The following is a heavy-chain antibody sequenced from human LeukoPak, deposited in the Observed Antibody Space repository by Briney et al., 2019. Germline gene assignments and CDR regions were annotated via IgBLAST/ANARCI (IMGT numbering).Heavy chain of an antibody. D-gene: IGHD2-15*01. Sequence: GSLRLSCAASGFTFSSYAMNWVRQAPGKGLEWIGRIYSTGRSDYNPSLKSRITMSVDTSKNQFSLKLTSVTAADTAVYYCARPPRHDFDDSRVHDAFDIWGQGTMVTVSS. CDR1: GFTFSSYA. CDR2: IYSTGRS. J-gene: IGHJ3*02. CDR3: ARPPRHDFDDSRVHDAFDI. V-gene: IGHV4-59*10.